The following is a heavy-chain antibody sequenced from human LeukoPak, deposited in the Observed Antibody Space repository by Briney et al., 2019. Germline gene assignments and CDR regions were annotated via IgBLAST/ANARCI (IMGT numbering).Heavy chain of an antibody. D-gene: IGHD6-19*01. V-gene: IGHV3-11*01. CDR1: GFTFSDYC. Sequence: GGSLRLSCAASGFTFSDYCMSWIRQAPGKGLEWVSYISSSGSTIYYADSVKGRFTISRDNAKNSLYLQMNSLRAEDTAVYYCARDSRSSRSAFDIWGQGTMVTVSS. J-gene: IGHJ3*02. CDR3: ARDSRSSRSAFDI. CDR2: ISSSGSTI.